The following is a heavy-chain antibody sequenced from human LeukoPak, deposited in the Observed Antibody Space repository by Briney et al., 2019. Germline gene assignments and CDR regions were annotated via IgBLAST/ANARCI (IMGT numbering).Heavy chain of an antibody. CDR2: ISGSGGST. CDR3: AKANYYDSSGYY. V-gene: IGHV3-23*01. Sequence: GGSLRLSCAASGFTYSSYAMSWVRQAPGKGPERVSSISGSGGSTYYADSVKGRFTVSRDNSKNTLYLQMNSLRAEDTAVYYCAKANYYDSSGYYWGQGTLVTVSS. CDR1: GFTYSSYA. J-gene: IGHJ4*02. D-gene: IGHD3-22*01.